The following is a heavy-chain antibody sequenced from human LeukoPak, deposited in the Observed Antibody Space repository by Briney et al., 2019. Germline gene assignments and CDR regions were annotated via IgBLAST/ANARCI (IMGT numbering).Heavy chain of an antibody. CDR1: GFTFSSYA. CDR2: ISGSGGST. D-gene: IGHD3-16*02. J-gene: IGHJ4*02. CDR3: AKDSEYDYVWGSYRLSLDY. Sequence: GGSLRLSCAASGFTFSSYAMSWVRQAPGKGLEWVSAISGSGGSTYYADSVKGRFTISRDNSKNTLYLQMNSLRAEDTAVYYCAKDSEYDYVWGSYRLSLDYWGQATLVTVSS. V-gene: IGHV3-23*01.